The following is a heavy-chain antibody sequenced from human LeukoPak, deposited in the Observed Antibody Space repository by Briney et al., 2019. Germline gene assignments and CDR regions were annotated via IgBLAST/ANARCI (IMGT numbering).Heavy chain of an antibody. J-gene: IGHJ4*02. D-gene: IGHD6-13*01. CDR1: GFTFSSYA. CDR2: ISGSGGST. CDR3: ANGIAAAGHANLFDY. Sequence: PGGSLRLSCAASGFTFSSYAMSWVRQAPGKGLGWVSVISGSGGSTYYADSVKGRFTISRDNSKNTLYLQMNSLRAEDTAVYYCANGIAAAGHANLFDYWGQGTLVTVSS. V-gene: IGHV3-23*01.